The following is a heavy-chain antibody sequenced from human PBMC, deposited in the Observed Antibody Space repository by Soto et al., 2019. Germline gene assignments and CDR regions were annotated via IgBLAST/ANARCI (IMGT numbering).Heavy chain of an antibody. CDR2: IKQDGSEK. D-gene: IGHD3-3*01. CDR3: ARDGRIYDFWSGYLDY. J-gene: IGHJ4*02. Sequence: GGSLRLSCAASGFTFSSYWMSWVRQAPGKGLEWVANIKQDGSEKYYVDSVKGRFTISRDNAKNSLYLQMNSLRAEDTALYYCARDGRIYDFWSGYLDYWGQGTLVTVSS. CDR1: GFTFSSYW. V-gene: IGHV3-7*03.